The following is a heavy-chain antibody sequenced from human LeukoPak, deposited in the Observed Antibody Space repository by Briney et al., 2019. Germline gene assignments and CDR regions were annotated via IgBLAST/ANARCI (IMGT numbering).Heavy chain of an antibody. J-gene: IGHJ3*02. Sequence: GGSLRLSCAASGFTFSDYYMSWIRQAPGKGLEWVSYISHTSSTIYYADSVKGRFTISRDNAKNSLFLQMNSLRAEDTAVYYCAREGTLGGDDFDIWGQGTMVSVSS. CDR1: GFTFSDYY. V-gene: IGHV3-11*04. CDR2: ISHTSSTI. D-gene: IGHD2/OR15-2a*01. CDR3: AREGTLGGDDFDI.